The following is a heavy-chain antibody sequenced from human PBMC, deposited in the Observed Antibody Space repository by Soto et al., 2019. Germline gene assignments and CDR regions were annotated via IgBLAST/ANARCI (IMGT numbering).Heavy chain of an antibody. D-gene: IGHD5-18*01. CDR3: ARDHRGMDTAMVYGMDV. Sequence: PGGSLRLSCAASGFTFSSYALSWVRQAPGKGLEWVAVISYDGSNKYYADSVKGRFTISRDNSKNTLYLQMNSLRAEDTAVYYCARDHRGMDTAMVYGMDVWGQGTTVTVSS. J-gene: IGHJ6*02. CDR2: ISYDGSNK. V-gene: IGHV3-30-3*01. CDR1: GFTFSSYA.